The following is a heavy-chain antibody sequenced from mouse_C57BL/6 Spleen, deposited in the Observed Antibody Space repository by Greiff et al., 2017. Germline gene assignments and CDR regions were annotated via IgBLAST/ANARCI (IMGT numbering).Heavy chain of an antibody. Sequence: QVQLKQSGAELVRPGASVTLSCKASGYTFTDYEMHWVKQTPVHGLEWIGAIDPETGGTAYNQKFQGKAILTADKSSSTAYLELRSLTSEDSAVXYCTRRKWLPFAYWGQGTLVTVSA. D-gene: IGHD2-2*01. CDR3: TRRKWLPFAY. CDR2: IDPETGGT. V-gene: IGHV1-15*01. J-gene: IGHJ3*01. CDR1: GYTFTDYE.